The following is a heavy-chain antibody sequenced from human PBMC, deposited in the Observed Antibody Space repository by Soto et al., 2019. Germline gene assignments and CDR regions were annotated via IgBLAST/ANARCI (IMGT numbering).Heavy chain of an antibody. CDR1: CGSNSSISYY. J-gene: IGHJ4*02. CDR2: IYYSGTT. V-gene: IGHV4-39*01. Sequence: QLQLQESGPGLVKPSETLSLTCTVSCGSNSSISYYWGWIRQPPGKGLEWIGSIYYSGTTYYTPSLKSRGAISADTSNTQSTLKLCSVTAADKAVDYCARQGFDYWGQGTLVTVTA. CDR3: ARQGFDY.